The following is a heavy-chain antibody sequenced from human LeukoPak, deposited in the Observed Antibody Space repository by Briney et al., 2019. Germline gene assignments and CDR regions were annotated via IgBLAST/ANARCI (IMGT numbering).Heavy chain of an antibody. D-gene: IGHD3-9*01. Sequence: PGGSLRVSCTASGFTSSSYSMNWVRQAPGKGLEWVSSISSSSSYIYYADSVKGRFTISRDNARNSLYLQMNSLRVEDTAVYYCARDPYSGAYFEGYYHYYMDVWGKGTTVTVSS. J-gene: IGHJ6*03. CDR2: ISSSSSYI. CDR1: GFTSSSYS. V-gene: IGHV3-21*01. CDR3: ARDPYSGAYFEGYYHYYMDV.